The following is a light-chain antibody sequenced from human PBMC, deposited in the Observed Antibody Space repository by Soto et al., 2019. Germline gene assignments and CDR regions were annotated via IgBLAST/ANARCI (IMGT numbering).Light chain of an antibody. CDR3: QQRSNRLLT. J-gene: IGKJ4*01. CDR2: DTS. V-gene: IGKV3-11*01. Sequence: EIVLTQSPATLSLSPGERATLSCRASQSVRSFLAWYQQKPGQAPRLLIYDTSNRATDIPARFSGSGSGTDFTLTISSLETEDFAVYYCQQRSNRLLTFGGGTKVEIK. CDR1: QSVRSF.